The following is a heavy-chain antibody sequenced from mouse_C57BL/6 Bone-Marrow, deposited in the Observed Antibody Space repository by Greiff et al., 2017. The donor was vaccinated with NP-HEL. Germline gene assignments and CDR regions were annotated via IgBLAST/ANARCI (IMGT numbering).Heavy chain of an antibody. CDR2: ISSGSSTI. CDR3: ARELTVVATRYYAMDY. J-gene: IGHJ4*01. V-gene: IGHV5-17*01. Sequence: EVKLMESGGGLVKPGGSLKLSCAASGFTFSDYGMHWVRQAPEKGLEWVAYISSGSSTIYYADTVKGRFTISRDNAKNTLFLQMTSLRSEDTAMYYCARELTVVATRYYAMDYWGQGTSATVSS. D-gene: IGHD1-1*01. CDR1: GFTFSDYG.